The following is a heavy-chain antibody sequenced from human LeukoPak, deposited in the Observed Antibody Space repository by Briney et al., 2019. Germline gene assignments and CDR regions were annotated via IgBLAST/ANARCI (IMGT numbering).Heavy chain of an antibody. CDR3: ARTDILTGYYDY. D-gene: IGHD3-9*01. Sequence: ASVKVSCKASGYTFTNYAINWVRQAPGQRLEWMGWINAGNGNTKYSQKFQGRVTITRDTSASTAYMELSSLRSEDTAVYYCARTDILTGYYDYWGQGTLVTVSS. V-gene: IGHV1-3*01. CDR1: GYTFTNYA. J-gene: IGHJ4*02. CDR2: INAGNGNT.